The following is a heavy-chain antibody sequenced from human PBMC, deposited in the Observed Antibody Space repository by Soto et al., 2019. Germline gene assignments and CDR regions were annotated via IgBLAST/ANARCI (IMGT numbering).Heavy chain of an antibody. J-gene: IGHJ5*02. Sequence: GGSLRLSCSASGFTFSEYSMHWVRQAPGKGLQYVSTISSDGGITYYADSVKGRFTISRDNSKNTLYLQMNSLRPEDTAVYYCVKVSTFYDILTGYYSTNFFDPWGQGTLVTVSS. CDR1: GFTFSEYS. V-gene: IGHV3-64D*06. CDR3: VKVSTFYDILTGYYSTNFFDP. D-gene: IGHD3-9*01. CDR2: ISSDGGIT.